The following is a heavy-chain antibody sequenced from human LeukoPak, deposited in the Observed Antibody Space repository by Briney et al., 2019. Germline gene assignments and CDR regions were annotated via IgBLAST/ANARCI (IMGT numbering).Heavy chain of an antibody. D-gene: IGHD2-15*01. CDR1: GFTFSSYA. J-gene: IGHJ4*02. CDR2: ISGSGGST. V-gene: IGHV3-23*01. CDR3: AARFPDCSGGSCYHD. Sequence: GGSLRLSCAASGFTFSSYAMSWVRQAPGKGLEWVSAISGSGGSTYYADSVKGRFTISRDNSKNTLYLQMNNLRAEDTAVYYCAARFPDCSGGSCYHDWGQGTLVTASS.